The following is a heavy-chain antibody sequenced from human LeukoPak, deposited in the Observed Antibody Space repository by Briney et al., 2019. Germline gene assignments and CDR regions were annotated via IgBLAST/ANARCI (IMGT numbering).Heavy chain of an antibody. CDR1: GFTFRNFW. J-gene: IGHJ5*02. CDR2: INQDVSQR. V-gene: IGHV3-7*01. D-gene: IGHD1-26*01. Sequence: PGGSLRLSCSASGFTFRNFWMTWVRQVPGKGLEWVVNINQDVSQRYYVDSLKDRFTISRDNAKSSLYLQMNSLTPEDTGIYYCVRGYRNQWELWAWGQGTLVTVSS. CDR3: VRGYRNQWELWA.